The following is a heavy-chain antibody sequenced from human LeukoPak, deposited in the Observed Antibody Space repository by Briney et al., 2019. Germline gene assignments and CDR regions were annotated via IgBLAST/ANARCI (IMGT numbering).Heavy chain of an antibody. CDR3: ARRAGRYYYYYYYMDV. V-gene: IGHV4-38-2*02. J-gene: IGHJ6*03. CDR2: IYHSGST. D-gene: IGHD1-26*01. Sequence: SETLSLTCTVSGYSISSGYYWGWIRQPPGKGLEWIGSIYHSGSTYYNPSLKSRVTISVDTSKNQFSLKLSSVTAADTAVYYCARRAGRYYYYYYYMDVWGKGTTVTISS. CDR1: GYSISSGYY.